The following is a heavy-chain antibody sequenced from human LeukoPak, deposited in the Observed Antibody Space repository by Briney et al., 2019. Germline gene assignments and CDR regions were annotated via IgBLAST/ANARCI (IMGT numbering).Heavy chain of an antibody. V-gene: IGHV4-59*01. CDR3: ARLVITMVRGVIIHTLDY. J-gene: IGHJ4*02. D-gene: IGHD3-10*01. CDR1: GGSISSYY. Sequence: PSETLSLTCTVSGGSISSYYWSWIRQPPGQGLEWIGYIYYSGSTNYNPSLKSRVTISVDTSKNQFSLKLSSVTAADTAVYYCARLVITMVRGVIIHTLDYWGQGTLVTVSS. CDR2: IYYSGST.